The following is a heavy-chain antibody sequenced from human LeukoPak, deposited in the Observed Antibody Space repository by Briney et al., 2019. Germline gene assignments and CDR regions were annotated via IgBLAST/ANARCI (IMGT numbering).Heavy chain of an antibody. D-gene: IGHD3-10*01. V-gene: IGHV3-33*06. CDR2: IWYDGSNK. CDR3: AKDKDYYGSGSPDY. Sequence: GWSLRLSCAACGFTFNNYAMHWVRQAPGKGLEGVAIIWYDGSNKYYADSVKGRFTISRDNSKKTLYLQMNSLRAEDTAVYYCAKDKDYYGSGSPDYWGQGTLVTVSS. CDR1: GFTFNNYA. J-gene: IGHJ4*02.